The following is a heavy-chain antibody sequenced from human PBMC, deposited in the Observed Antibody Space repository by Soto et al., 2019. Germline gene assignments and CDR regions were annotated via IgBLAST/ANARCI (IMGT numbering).Heavy chain of an antibody. J-gene: IGHJ4*02. CDR3: AKRASTVAHFEY. V-gene: IGHV3-23*01. CDR2: ISGVGTTT. CDR1: GFTFSSYG. D-gene: IGHD4-17*01. Sequence: GGSLRLSCAASGFTFSSYGMSWVRQAPGKGLEWVSYISGVGTTTYYADSVKGRFTISRDSSKNTLHLQMNSLRGDDTAVYYCAKRASTVAHFEYWGQGTLVTVSS.